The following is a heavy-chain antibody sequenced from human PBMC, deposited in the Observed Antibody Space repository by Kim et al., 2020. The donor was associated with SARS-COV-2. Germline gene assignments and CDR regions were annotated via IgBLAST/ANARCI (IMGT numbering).Heavy chain of an antibody. J-gene: IGHJ5*02. CDR3: TIDPRT. Sequence: GGSLRLSCAASGFSFNVNWMSWVRQPPGKGLEWIAGIKSRVDAESISYAARVIASFTVSSDDSISPVNLHMTTLTTEDSCVSYCTIDPRTWGMRTLVTVS. CDR1: GFSFNVNW. CDR2: IKSRVDAESI. V-gene: IGHV3-15*01.